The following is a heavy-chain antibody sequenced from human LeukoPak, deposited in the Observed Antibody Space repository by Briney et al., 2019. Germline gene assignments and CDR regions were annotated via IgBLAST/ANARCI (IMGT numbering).Heavy chain of an antibody. CDR2: IDHSGST. V-gene: IGHV4-38-2*02. CDR1: GYSISSGYY. D-gene: IGHD3-10*01. J-gene: IGHJ4*02. CDR3: AKPSDRNTYYYGSGSFDY. Sequence: SETLSLTCTVSGYSISSGYYWGWIRQPPGKGLEWTGSIDHSGSTYYNPSLKSRITISVDTSKNQFSLKLSSVTAADTAVYYCAKPSDRNTYYYGSGSFDYWGQGTLVTVSS.